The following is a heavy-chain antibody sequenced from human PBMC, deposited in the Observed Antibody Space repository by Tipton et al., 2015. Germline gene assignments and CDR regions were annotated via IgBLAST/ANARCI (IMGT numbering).Heavy chain of an antibody. D-gene: IGHD2-15*01. V-gene: IGHV1-18*04. CDR3: AAPSYCSDGNCLYFFDF. Sequence: QVQLVQSGAEVKRPGASVKVSCKTSGHTFISGDTIINLGISWVRQAPGQGLEWMGWISVNNGKTDYAQKFRDRVTMTIDTTATSTATAYMELRSLRSDDTAVYYCAAPSYCSDGNCLYFFDFWGQGTLVTVSS. J-gene: IGHJ4*02. CDR2: ISVNNGKT. CDR1: GHTFISGDTIINLG.